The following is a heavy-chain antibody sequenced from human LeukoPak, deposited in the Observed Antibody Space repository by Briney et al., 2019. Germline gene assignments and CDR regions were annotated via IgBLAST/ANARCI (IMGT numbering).Heavy chain of an antibody. J-gene: IGHJ4*02. CDR2: ISYDGSNK. CDR3: ARRGFGESNFDY. CDR1: GFTFSSYA. D-gene: IGHD3-10*01. Sequence: GGSLRLSCAASGFTFSSYAMHWVRQAPGKVLEWVAVISYDGSNKYYADSKNTLYLQMNSLRAEDTAVYYCARRGFGESNFDYWGQGTLVTVSS. V-gene: IGHV3-30*04.